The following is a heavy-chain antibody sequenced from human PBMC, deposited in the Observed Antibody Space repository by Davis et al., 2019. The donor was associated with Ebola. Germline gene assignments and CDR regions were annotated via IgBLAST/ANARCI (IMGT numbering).Heavy chain of an antibody. V-gene: IGHV5-10-1*01. CDR2: IDPSDSYT. Sequence: GESLKISCKVSGYSFTTYWVGWVRQMPGKGLEWMGRIDPSDSYTNYSPSFQGHVTISADKSISTAYLQWSSLKASDTAMYYCASGSWRLGYYGMDVWGQGTTVTVSS. CDR1: GYSFTTYW. D-gene: IGHD6-13*01. CDR3: ASGSWRLGYYGMDV. J-gene: IGHJ6*02.